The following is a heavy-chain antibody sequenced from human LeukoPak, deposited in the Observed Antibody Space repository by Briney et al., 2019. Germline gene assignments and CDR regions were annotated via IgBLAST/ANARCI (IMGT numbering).Heavy chain of an antibody. CDR3: ARDGEGDQGWDY. CDR1: GVFIVRHY. V-gene: IGHV4-59*11. CDR2: ISYSGST. D-gene: IGHD2-15*01. J-gene: IGHJ4*02. Sequence: PSETLSLTCTVSGVFIVRHYWIWLRQTPGKGLEWIGQISYSGSTNNNPSLKSRVTISLDRSMNQVSLRLSSVTAADTAVYYCARDGEGDQGWDYWGQGTLVTVSS.